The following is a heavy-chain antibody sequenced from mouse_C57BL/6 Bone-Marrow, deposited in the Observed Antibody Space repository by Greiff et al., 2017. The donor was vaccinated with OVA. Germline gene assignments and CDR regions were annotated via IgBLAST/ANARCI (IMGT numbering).Heavy chain of an antibody. CDR2: IYPGNSDT. Sequence: EVQLQQSGTVLARPGASVKMSCKTSGYTFTSYWMHWVKQRPGQGLEWIGAIYPGNSDTSYNQKFKGKAKLTAVTSASTAYMELSSLTNEDSAVYYWTRPTTVVAHYYAMDYWGQGTSVTVSS. CDR1: GYTFTSYW. D-gene: IGHD1-1*01. J-gene: IGHJ4*01. CDR3: TRPTTVVAHYYAMDY. V-gene: IGHV1-5*01.